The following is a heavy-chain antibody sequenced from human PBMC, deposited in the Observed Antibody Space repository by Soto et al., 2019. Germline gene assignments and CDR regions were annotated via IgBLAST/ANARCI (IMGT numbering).Heavy chain of an antibody. V-gene: IGHV1-46*01. CDR1: GYTFTSYY. CDR3: ARDEGGSRVRWIQLWGSSYYYYGMDV. J-gene: IGHJ6*02. CDR2: INPSGGST. Sequence: GASVKVSCKASGYTFTSYYMHWVRQAPGQGLEWMGKINPSGGSTSYAQKFQGRVTMTRDTSTSTVYMELSSLRSEDTAVYYCARDEGGSRVRWIQLWGSSYYYYGMDVWGQGTTVTVSS. D-gene: IGHD5-18*01.